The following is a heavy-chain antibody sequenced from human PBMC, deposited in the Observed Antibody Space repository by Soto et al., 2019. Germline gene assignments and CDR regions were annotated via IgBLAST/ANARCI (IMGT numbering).Heavy chain of an antibody. D-gene: IGHD4-4*01. J-gene: IGHJ6*03. CDR3: ARTYSNRVLYYYYYYMDV. Sequence: GASVKVSCKASGYTITSYGISWVRQAPGQGLEWMGWMSPNSGNTGYAQKLQGRVTMTRNTSISTAYMELSSLRSEDTAVYYCARTYSNRVLYYYYYYMDVWGKGTTVTVSS. CDR1: GYTITSYG. CDR2: MSPNSGNT. V-gene: IGHV1-8*02.